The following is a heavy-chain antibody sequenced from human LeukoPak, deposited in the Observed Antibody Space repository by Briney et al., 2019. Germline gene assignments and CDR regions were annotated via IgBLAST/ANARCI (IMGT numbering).Heavy chain of an antibody. CDR2: IGGSDGRP. V-gene: IGHV3-23*01. D-gene: IGHD1-26*01. CDR1: GFTFSTYA. J-gene: IGHJ4*02. Sequence: GGSLRLSCAASGFTFSTYAMSGVREAPGKGLEGVSLIGGSDGRPRYADSVKGRFTISRDNSKNSVYLQMNSLRADDTALYFCAGGPQYGGSFSYWGQGTLVTVSS. CDR3: AGGPQYGGSFSY.